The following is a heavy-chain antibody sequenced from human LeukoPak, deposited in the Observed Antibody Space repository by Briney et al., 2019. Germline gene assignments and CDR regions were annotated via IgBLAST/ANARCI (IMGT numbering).Heavy chain of an antibody. CDR3: ARGFDYYYMDV. V-gene: IGHV4-38-2*02. Sequence: PSETLSLTCNVSGYSISSGYYWGWIRQPPGKGLEWIGNIYHSGTSYYKPSLKSRVTFSLDMSKNQFSLKLGSVTAADTAVYYCARGFDYYYMDVWGKGITVTISS. J-gene: IGHJ6*03. CDR1: GYSISSGYY. CDR2: IYHSGTS.